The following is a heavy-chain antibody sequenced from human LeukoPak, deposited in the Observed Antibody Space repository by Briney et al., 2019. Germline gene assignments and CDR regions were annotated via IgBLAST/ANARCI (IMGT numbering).Heavy chain of an antibody. CDR1: GGSFSGYY. CDR2: INHSGST. Sequence: PSETLSLTCAAYGGSFSGYYWSWIRQPPGKGLEWIGEINHSGSTNYNPSLKSRVTISVDTSKNQFSLKLSSVTAADTAVYYCARTSGPESWDWRTGCYSSSCPYYFDYWGQGTLVTVSS. D-gene: IGHD6-13*01. J-gene: IGHJ4*02. V-gene: IGHV4-34*01. CDR3: ARTSGPESWDWRTGCYSSSCPYYFDY.